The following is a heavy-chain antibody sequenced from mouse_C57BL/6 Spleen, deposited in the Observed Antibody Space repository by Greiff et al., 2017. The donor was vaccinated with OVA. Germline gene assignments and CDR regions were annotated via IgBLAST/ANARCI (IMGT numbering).Heavy chain of an antibody. Sequence: EVKLVESGEGLVKPGGSLKLSCAASGFTFSSYAMSCVRQTPEKRLEWVAYISSGGDYIYYADTVKGRFTISRDNARNTLYLQMSSLKSEDTAMYYCTREGLLFFAYWGQGTLVTVSA. J-gene: IGHJ3*01. CDR3: TREGLLFFAY. CDR2: ISSGGDYI. V-gene: IGHV5-9-1*02. D-gene: IGHD2-3*01. CDR1: GFTFSSYA.